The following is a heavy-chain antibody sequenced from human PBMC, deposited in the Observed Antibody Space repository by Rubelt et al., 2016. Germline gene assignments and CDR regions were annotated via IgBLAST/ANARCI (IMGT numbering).Heavy chain of an antibody. CDR2: INHSGST. J-gene: IGHJ4*02. D-gene: IGHD5-24*01. CDR1: GGRFYGYY. V-gene: IGHV4-34*01. Sequence: QVQLRQGGAGILRPSETLSLTCAVYGGRFYGYYWSWIRQVPGRGLQWIGEINHSGSTNYNPSLTSRVTNSLDTSKNQVPLRLTSVTAADTAVYYCARVNGYNLDYWGQGTLVTVSS. CDR3: ARVNGYNLDY.